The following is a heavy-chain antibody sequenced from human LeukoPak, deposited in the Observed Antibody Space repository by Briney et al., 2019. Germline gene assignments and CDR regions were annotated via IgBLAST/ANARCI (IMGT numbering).Heavy chain of an antibody. J-gene: IGHJ4*02. Sequence: SETLSLTCTVSGGSISSSSYYWGWIRQPPGKGLEWIGSIYYSGSTYYNPSLKSRVTISVDTSKNQFSLKLSSVTAADTAVYYCARHYCSGGSCYYAYWGQGTLVTVSS. D-gene: IGHD2-15*01. V-gene: IGHV4-39*01. CDR2: IYYSGST. CDR3: ARHYCSGGSCYYAY. CDR1: GGSISSSSYY.